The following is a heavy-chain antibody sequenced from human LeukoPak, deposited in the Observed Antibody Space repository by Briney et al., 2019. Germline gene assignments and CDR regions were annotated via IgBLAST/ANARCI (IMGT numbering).Heavy chain of an antibody. V-gene: IGHV3-23*01. CDR1: GFTFRSYA. D-gene: IGHD1-7*01. CDR2: ISGSGGTT. Sequence: GGSLRLSCAASGFTFRSYAMSWVRQAPGKGLEWVSAISGSGGTTYYADSVKGRFTISRDNSKNTLYLQMNSLRAEDTATYYCAKLEGTIAVPYWGQGTLVIVSS. CDR3: AKLEGTIAVPY. J-gene: IGHJ4*02.